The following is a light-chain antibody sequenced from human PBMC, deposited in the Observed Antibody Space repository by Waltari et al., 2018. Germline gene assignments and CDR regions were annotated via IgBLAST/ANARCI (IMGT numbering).Light chain of an antibody. J-gene: IGKJ3*01. V-gene: IGKV3-20*01. CDR3: QEYGSSPPKFS. CDR2: ASS. CDR1: QRVSTSH. Sequence: EVVLTQSPATVSLSPGERATLSCRANQRVSTSHLAWYQQRPGQSPTLVIDASSTRATGIPDRFSGSGSGTDFTLTISRLEPEDFGVYYCQEYGSSPPKFSFGPGTKV.